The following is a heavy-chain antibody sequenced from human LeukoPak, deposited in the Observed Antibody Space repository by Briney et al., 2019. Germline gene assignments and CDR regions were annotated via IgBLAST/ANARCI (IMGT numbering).Heavy chain of an antibody. CDR3: AKGTGYSSSWTSYTADY. Sequence: GRSLRLSCAASGFTSSTYGMHWVRQAPGRGLEWVALVSFDGSNKYYADSVKGRFTISRDNSKNTLYLQMSSLRPEDTAVYYCAKGTGYSSSWTSYTADYWGQGTLVTVSS. J-gene: IGHJ4*02. D-gene: IGHD6-13*01. V-gene: IGHV3-30*18. CDR2: VSFDGSNK. CDR1: GFTSSTYG.